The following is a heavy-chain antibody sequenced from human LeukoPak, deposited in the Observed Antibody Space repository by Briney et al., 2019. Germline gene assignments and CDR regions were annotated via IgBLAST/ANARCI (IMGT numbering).Heavy chain of an antibody. V-gene: IGHV3-33*01. J-gene: IGHJ6*02. CDR3: ARDIASTRMDV. CDR2: IWYDGSNE. Sequence: PGRSLRLSCVASGFTFRSHGMHWVRQAPSKGLEWVAVIWYDGSNEYFADSVKGRFTISRDNSKNILYLQMNSLRAEDTAVYYCARDIASTRMDVWGQGTTVSVSS. CDR1: GFTFRSHG. D-gene: IGHD2-15*01.